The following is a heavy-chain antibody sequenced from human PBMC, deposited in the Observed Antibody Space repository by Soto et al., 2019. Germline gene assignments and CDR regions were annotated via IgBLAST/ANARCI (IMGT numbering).Heavy chain of an antibody. Sequence: GGSLRLSXAASGFTVSSNYMSWVRQAPGKGLEWVSVIYSGGSTYYADSVKGRFTISRDNSKNTLYLQMNSLRAEDTAVYYCARGYDILTGNDYWGQGTLVTVSS. CDR3: ARGYDILTGNDY. D-gene: IGHD3-9*01. CDR1: GFTVSSNY. J-gene: IGHJ4*02. V-gene: IGHV3-53*01. CDR2: IYSGGST.